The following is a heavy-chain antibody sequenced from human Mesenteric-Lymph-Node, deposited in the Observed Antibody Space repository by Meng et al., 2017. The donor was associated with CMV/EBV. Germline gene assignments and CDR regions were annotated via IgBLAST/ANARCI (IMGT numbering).Heavy chain of an antibody. CDR3: ARDKGTWGYSSSSGFDY. Sequence: SETLSLTCAVYGGSFSGYYWSWIRQPPGKGLEWIGEINHSGSTNYNPSLKSRVTMSLDTSKNQFSLKLTSVTAADTARYYCARDKGTWGYSSSSGFDYWGQGTLVTVSS. V-gene: IGHV4-34*01. D-gene: IGHD1-26*01. J-gene: IGHJ4*02. CDR2: INHSGST. CDR1: GGSFSGYY.